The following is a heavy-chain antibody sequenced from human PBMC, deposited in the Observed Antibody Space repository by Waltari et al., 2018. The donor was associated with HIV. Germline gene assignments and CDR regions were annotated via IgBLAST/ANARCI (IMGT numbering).Heavy chain of an antibody. D-gene: IGHD3-10*01. V-gene: IGHV1-8*01. CDR3: ARGRNMIRGKYYYYYGMDV. Sequence: QVQLVQSGAEVKKPGASVKVSCKASGDTFTSYDINWVRQATGQGLEWMGWRNPIGGNKGYAQKSQGRVTMTRNTSISTAYMELNSLRSEDTAVYYCARGRNMIRGKYYYYYGMDVWGQGTTVTVSS. CDR2: RNPIGGNK. CDR1: GDTFTSYD. J-gene: IGHJ6*02.